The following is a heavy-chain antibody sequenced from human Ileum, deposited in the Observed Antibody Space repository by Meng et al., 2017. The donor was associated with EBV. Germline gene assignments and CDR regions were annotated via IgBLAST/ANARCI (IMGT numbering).Heavy chain of an antibody. D-gene: IGHD1-26*01. V-gene: IGHV4-4*02. CDR3: ARASWERLLEY. CDR2: TSHRGIT. J-gene: IGHJ4*02. CDR1: GDSVSTDKW. Sequence: QVQLQESGPRLVNPSXXLXRTCGVSGDSVSTDKWWSWVRQSPGKGLEWIGETSHRGITYYNPSLESRVTISIDTSKSQFSLSLRSVTAADTAVYYCARASWERLLEYWGQGTLVNVSS.